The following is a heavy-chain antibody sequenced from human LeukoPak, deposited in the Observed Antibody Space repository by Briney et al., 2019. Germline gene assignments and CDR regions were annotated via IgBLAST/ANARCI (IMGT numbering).Heavy chain of an antibody. D-gene: IGHD2-2*02. CDR2: IYYSGST. Sequence: SETLSLTCTVSGGSISSSSYYWGWIRQPPGKGLEWTGSIYYSGSTYYNPSLKSRVTISVDTSKNQFSLKLSSVTAADTAVYYCARGYCSSTSCYRDFDYWGQGTLVTVSS. J-gene: IGHJ4*02. CDR3: ARGYCSSTSCYRDFDY. V-gene: IGHV4-39*01. CDR1: GGSISSSSYY.